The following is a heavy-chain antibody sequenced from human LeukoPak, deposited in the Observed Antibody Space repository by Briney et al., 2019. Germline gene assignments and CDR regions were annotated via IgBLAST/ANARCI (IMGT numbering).Heavy chain of an antibody. Sequence: ASVKVSCKASGYSFTSYDINWVRQAAGQGREWMGWMNPNSGDTGYAQKFQGRVTMTRNTSISTAYMELSSLRSEDTAVYYCARGYSYGYNDAFDIWGQGTMVTVSS. V-gene: IGHV1-8*01. D-gene: IGHD5-18*01. CDR1: GYSFTSYD. CDR3: ARGYSYGYNDAFDI. J-gene: IGHJ3*02. CDR2: MNPNSGDT.